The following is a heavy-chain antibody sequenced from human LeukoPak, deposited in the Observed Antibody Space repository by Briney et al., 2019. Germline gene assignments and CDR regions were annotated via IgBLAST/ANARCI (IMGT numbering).Heavy chain of an antibody. V-gene: IGHV3-48*01. D-gene: IGHD3-22*01. J-gene: IGHJ4*02. CDR1: GFTFSSYS. CDR3: ARDEYYDSSGYTS. Sequence: GGSLRLSCAASGFTFSSYSMTWVRQAPGKGLGWLSYISSSSSTIHYADSVKGRFTISRDNARNSLYLQMNSLRAEDTAVYYCARDEYYDSSGYTSWGQGTLVTVSS. CDR2: ISSSSSTI.